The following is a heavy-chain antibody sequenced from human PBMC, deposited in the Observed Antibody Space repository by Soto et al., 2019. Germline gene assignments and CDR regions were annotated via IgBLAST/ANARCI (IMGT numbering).Heavy chain of an antibody. V-gene: IGHV3-23*01. D-gene: IGHD6-19*01. J-gene: IGHJ4*02. CDR3: AKASLPYSSGWYIFDY. Sequence: GGSLRLSCAASGFTFSSYAMSWVRQAPGKGLEWVSAISGSGGSTYYADSVKGRFTISRDNSKNTLYLQMNSLRAEDTAVYYCAKASLPYSSGWYIFDYWGQGTLVTVSS. CDR1: GFTFSSYA. CDR2: ISGSGGST.